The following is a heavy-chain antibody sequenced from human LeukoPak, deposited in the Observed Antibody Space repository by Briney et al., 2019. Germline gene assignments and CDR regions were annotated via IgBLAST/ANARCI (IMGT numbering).Heavy chain of an antibody. D-gene: IGHD4-11*01. CDR3: PTLYSSTRPFDY. J-gene: IGHJ4*02. CDR1: GYTFTGFY. Sequence: ASVKVSCKASGYTFTGFYIHFVRQAPGQGLEWMGWINPNSGDTSHAQKFQGRLTLTGDTSTNTVYMPLSSMRSADTAVSHPPTLYSSTRPFDYRGQGNLVTVSS. CDR2: INPNSGDT. V-gene: IGHV1-2*02.